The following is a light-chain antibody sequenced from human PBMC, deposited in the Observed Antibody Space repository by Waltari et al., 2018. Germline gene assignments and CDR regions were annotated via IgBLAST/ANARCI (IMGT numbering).Light chain of an antibody. CDR3: QQYYTTPRVT. Sequence: DIQMTQSPSSLSASVGDRDTITCRASQGISNSLAWYQQKPGKAPKLLLYASSRLQSGVPSRFSGSGSGTDYTLSISSLQPEDFATYYCQQYYTTPRVTFGQGTRLEIK. V-gene: IGKV1-NL1*01. CDR2: ASS. CDR1: QGISNS. J-gene: IGKJ5*01.